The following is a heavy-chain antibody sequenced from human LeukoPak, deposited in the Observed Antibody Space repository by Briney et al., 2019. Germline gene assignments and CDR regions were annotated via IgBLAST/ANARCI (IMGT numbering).Heavy chain of an antibody. CDR1: GFTFSSYG. CDR2: ISYDGSNK. CDR3: AKRCRGAAGSCLDY. V-gene: IGHV3-30*18. Sequence: GGSLRLSCAASGFTFSSYGIHWVRQAPGKGLEWVAVISYDGSNKYYADSVKGRFTISRDKSKNTLYLQMNSLRAEDTALYYCAKRCRGAAGSCLDYWGQGTLVTVSS. J-gene: IGHJ4*02. D-gene: IGHD6-13*01.